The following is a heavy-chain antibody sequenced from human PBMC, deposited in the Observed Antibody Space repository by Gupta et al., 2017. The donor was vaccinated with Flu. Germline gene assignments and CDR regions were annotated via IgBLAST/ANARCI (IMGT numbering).Heavy chain of an antibody. CDR2: IKSKSEGETI. J-gene: IGHJ4*02. V-gene: IGHV3-15*01. D-gene: IGHD2-2*01. Sequence: GRIKSKSEGETIDYAAPVKGRFTISKDASMGTLYLRMDSLKTEDTAVYYCTTPRYCTSTSCGSIDYWGQGTLVTVSS. CDR3: TTPRYCTSTSCGSIDY.